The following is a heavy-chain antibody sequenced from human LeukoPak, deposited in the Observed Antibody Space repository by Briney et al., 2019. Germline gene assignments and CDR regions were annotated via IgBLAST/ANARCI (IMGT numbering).Heavy chain of an antibody. Sequence: SETLSLTCTVSGDSISSNNYFWGWICQPPGKGLEWIGEISYNGNTYYNPSLKSRVTISVDTSKNQFSLKLSSVTAADTAVYYCARVAIGANYFDYWGQGTLVTVSS. CDR2: ISYNGNT. CDR1: GDSISSNNYF. CDR3: ARVAIGANYFDY. J-gene: IGHJ4*02. D-gene: IGHD2-21*01. V-gene: IGHV4-39*07.